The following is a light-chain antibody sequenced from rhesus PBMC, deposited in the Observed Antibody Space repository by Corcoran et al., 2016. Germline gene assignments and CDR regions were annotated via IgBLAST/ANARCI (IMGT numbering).Light chain of an antibody. V-gene: IGKV1-74*01. CDR2: KAS. J-gene: IGKJ1*01. Sequence: DIQMTQSPSSLSASVGDRVTITCRASENVNNYLNWYQQKPGKAPKLLIYKASILQSGAPSRLSGTGSGTDYTFTLSSLQPEDVATYYCQHGYGNPWTFGQGTKVEIK. CDR1: ENVNNY. CDR3: QHGYGNPWT.